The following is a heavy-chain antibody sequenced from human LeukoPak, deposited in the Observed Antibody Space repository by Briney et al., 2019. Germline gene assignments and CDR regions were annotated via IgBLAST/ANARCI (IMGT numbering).Heavy chain of an antibody. Sequence: GASVKVSCKASGYTFTSYDINWVRQATGQGLEWMGWMNPNSGNTGYARKFQGRVTITRNTPMSTAYMELSSLTSEDTAVYYCARATYYYDSSGYQIDYWGQGTLVTVSS. V-gene: IGHV1-8*01. CDR3: ARATYYYDSSGYQIDY. CDR1: GYTFTSYD. J-gene: IGHJ4*02. CDR2: MNPNSGNT. D-gene: IGHD3-22*01.